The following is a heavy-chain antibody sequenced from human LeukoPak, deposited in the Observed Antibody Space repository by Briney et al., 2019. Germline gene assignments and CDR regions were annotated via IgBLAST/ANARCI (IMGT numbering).Heavy chain of an antibody. CDR1: GYTFTTYY. CDR2: INPTGGSA. D-gene: IGHD4-17*01. J-gene: IGHJ4*01. Sequence: ASVTVSRKASGYTFTTYYMHWVRQAPGQGLQWMGIINPTGGSASYAQKFQGRVTMTRDTSTSTVYLELSSLRSEDTAVYYCARGDYATSDPYFDYWGEGTLASVSS. V-gene: IGHV1-46*01. CDR3: ARGDYATSDPYFDY.